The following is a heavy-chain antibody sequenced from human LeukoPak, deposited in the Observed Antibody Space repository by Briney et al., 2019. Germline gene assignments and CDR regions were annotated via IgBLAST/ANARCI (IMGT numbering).Heavy chain of an antibody. Sequence: PSETLSLTCTVSGGSISSGGYYWSWIRQPPGQGLEWIGYIYHSGSTNYNPSLKSRVTISVDTSKNQFSLKLSSVTAADTAVYYCAKVHEIIRFTMVRYRFDYWGQGTLVTVSS. CDR3: AKVHEIIRFTMVRYRFDY. J-gene: IGHJ4*02. D-gene: IGHD3-10*01. V-gene: IGHV4-30-2*01. CDR1: GGSISSGGYY. CDR2: IYHSGST.